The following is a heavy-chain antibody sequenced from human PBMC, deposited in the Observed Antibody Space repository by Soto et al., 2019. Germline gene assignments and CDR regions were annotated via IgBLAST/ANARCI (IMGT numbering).Heavy chain of an antibody. V-gene: IGHV3-48*01. CDR3: ATWYGNHYFGLDV. D-gene: IGHD6-13*01. Sequence: VQLVESGGALVQPGGSLRLSCAASGYSFDAYIMNWVRQAPGKGLEWVSSINPRGLTKFYADSVRGRFTISRDDASSSLFLQMNNLRAEDTAVYYCATWYGNHYFGLDVWGQGTKVTVSS. CDR1: GYSFDAYI. CDR2: INPRGLTK. J-gene: IGHJ6*02.